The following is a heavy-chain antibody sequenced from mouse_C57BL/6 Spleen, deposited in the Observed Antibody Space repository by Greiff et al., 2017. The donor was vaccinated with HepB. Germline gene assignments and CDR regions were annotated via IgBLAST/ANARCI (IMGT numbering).Heavy chain of an antibody. CDR2: ISYDGSN. J-gene: IGHJ2*01. CDR3: ARGKLRRFDY. V-gene: IGHV3-6*01. Sequence: EVQLQQSGPGLVKPSQSLSLTCSVTGYSIPSGYYWNWIRQFPGNKLEWMGYISYDGSNNYNPSLKNRISITRDTSKNQCFLKLNSVTTEDTATYYCARGKLRRFDYWGQGTTLTVSS. D-gene: IGHD1-2*01. CDR1: GYSIPSGYY.